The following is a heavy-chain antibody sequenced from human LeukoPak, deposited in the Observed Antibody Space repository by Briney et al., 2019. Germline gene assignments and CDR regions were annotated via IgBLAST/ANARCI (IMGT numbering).Heavy chain of an antibody. CDR1: GYSISSGYY. CDR3: ASSRDVAVVVGATAGYFDL. Sequence: PSETLSLTCTVSGYSISSGYYWGWIRQPPGKRLEWIGSIYPRGSTFYNPSLRSRVTMSVDTSRNQFSLKLSSMTAADTTVYYCASSRDVAVVVGATAGYFDLWGRGTLVTVSS. J-gene: IGHJ2*01. D-gene: IGHD2-15*01. CDR2: IYPRGST. V-gene: IGHV4-38-2*02.